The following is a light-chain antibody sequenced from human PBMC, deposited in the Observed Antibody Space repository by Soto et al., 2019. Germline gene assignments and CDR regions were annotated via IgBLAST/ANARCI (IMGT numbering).Light chain of an antibody. J-gene: IGKJ2*01. Sequence: THMTQSPSSLSASVGDRVTITCRASQRITTYLNWYQQKPGKAPKLLISTAATLQGGVPSRLSGSGSGTDFPLTITPLQPEDFATYFRQQSYSTPYTFGRGTKLEIK. CDR1: QRITTY. CDR3: QQSYSTPYT. CDR2: TAA. V-gene: IGKV1-39*01.